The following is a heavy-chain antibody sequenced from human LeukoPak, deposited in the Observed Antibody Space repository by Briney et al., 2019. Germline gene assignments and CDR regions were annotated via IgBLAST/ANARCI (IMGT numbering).Heavy chain of an antibody. D-gene: IGHD6-6*01. CDR3: ARGPLSSIAARRRLYYFDY. Sequence: SETLSLTCAVHGGSFSGYYWSWIRQPPGKGLEWIGEINHSGSTNYNPSLKSRVTISVDTSKNQFSLKLSSVTAADTAVYYCARGPLSSIAARRRLYYFDYWGQGTLVTVSS. CDR1: GGSFSGYY. CDR2: INHSGST. J-gene: IGHJ4*02. V-gene: IGHV4-34*01.